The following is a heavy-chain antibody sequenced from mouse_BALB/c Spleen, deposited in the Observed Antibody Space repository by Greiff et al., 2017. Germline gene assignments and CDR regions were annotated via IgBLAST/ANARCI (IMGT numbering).Heavy chain of an antibody. D-gene: IGHD1-1*01. Sequence: VQLQQSGTVLARPGASVKMSCKASGYSFTSYWMHWVKQRPGQGLEWIGAIYPGNSDTSYNQKFKGKAKLTAVTSASTAYMELSSLTNEDSAVYYCTRKDYCGSSRGYFDYWGQGTTLTVSS. CDR2: IYPGNSDT. CDR3: TRKDYCGSSRGYFDY. CDR1: GYSFTSYW. J-gene: IGHJ2*01. V-gene: IGHV1-5*01.